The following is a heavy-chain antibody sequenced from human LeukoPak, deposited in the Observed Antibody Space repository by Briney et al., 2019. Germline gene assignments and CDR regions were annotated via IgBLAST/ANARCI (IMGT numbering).Heavy chain of an antibody. CDR3: AKDLRVGATGSDY. CDR2: ISGSGGST. CDR1: GFTFSSYA. Sequence: PGGSLRPSCAATGFTFSSYAMSWVRQAPGKGLEWVSAISGSGGSTYYADSVKGRFTISRDNSKNTLYLQMNSLRAEDTAVYYCAKDLRVGATGSDYWGQGTLVTVSS. V-gene: IGHV3-23*01. D-gene: IGHD1-26*01. J-gene: IGHJ4*02.